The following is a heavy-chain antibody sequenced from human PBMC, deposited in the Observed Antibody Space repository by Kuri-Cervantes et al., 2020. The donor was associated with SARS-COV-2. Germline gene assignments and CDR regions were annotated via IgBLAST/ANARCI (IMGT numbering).Heavy chain of an antibody. Sequence: GESLKISCAASGFTFSSYWMHWVRQAPGKGLVWVSRINSDGSSTSYADSVKGRFTISRDNAKNTLYLQMNSLRAEDTAVYYCAKERDSLRTSGIAAAGTGFDYWGQGTLVTVSS. CDR1: GFTFSSYW. D-gene: IGHD6-13*01. CDR3: AKERDSLRTSGIAAAGTGFDY. V-gene: IGHV3-74*01. J-gene: IGHJ4*02. CDR2: INSDGSST.